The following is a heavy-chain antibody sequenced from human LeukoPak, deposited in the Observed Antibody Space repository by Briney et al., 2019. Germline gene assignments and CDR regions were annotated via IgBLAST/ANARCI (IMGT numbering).Heavy chain of an antibody. CDR1: GGSISNYY. CDR2: IYYSGST. Sequence: SETLSLTCTASGGSISNYYWSWLRQPPGKGLEWIGYIYYSGSTKYNPSLKSRVTISVDTSKNQFSLKLSSVTAADTAVYYCARSPRNDYGDYWGQGTLVTVSS. V-gene: IGHV4-59*01. CDR3: ARSPRNDYGDY. J-gene: IGHJ4*02.